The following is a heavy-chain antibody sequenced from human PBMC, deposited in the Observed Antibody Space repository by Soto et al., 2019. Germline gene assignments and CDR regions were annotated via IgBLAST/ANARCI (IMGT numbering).Heavy chain of an antibody. D-gene: IGHD1-26*01. V-gene: IGHV3-33*01. CDR1: GFTFSSYG. CDR3: ARDRSTGIVGATGLLDY. J-gene: IGHJ4*02. Sequence: QVQLVESGGGVVQPGRSLRLSCAASGFTFSSYGMHWVRQAPGKGLEWVAVIWYDGSNKYYADSVKGRFTISRDNSKNTLYLQMNSLRAEDTAVYHCARDRSTGIVGATGLLDYWGQGTLVTVSS. CDR2: IWYDGSNK.